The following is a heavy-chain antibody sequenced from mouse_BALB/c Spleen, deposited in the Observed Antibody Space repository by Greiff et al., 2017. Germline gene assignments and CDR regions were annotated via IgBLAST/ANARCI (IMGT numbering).Heavy chain of an antibody. J-gene: IGHJ3*01. CDR1: GFSLTSYG. CDR2: IWSGGST. CDR3: ARNDDGYSWFAY. Sequence: QVHVKQSGPGLVQPSQSLSITCTVSGFSLTSYGVHWVRQSPGKGLEWLGVIWSGGSTDYNAAFISRLSISKDNSKSQVFFKMNSLQADDTAIYYCARNDDGYSWFAYWGQGTLVTVSA. V-gene: IGHV2-4-1*01. D-gene: IGHD2-3*01.